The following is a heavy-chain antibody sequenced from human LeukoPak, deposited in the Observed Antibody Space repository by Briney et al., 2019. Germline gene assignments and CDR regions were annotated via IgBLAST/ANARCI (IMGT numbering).Heavy chain of an antibody. V-gene: IGHV4-39*07. Sequence: PSETLSLTCTVSGGSISSSGYYWGWIRQPPGKGLEWIGNIYHSGSTYYNPSLKSRVTISVDTSKNQFSLKLTSVTATDTAVYYCARSRRSWSTFDYWGQGTLVTVSS. CDR2: IYHSGST. CDR3: ARSRRSWSTFDY. CDR1: GGSISSSGYY. D-gene: IGHD6-13*01. J-gene: IGHJ4*02.